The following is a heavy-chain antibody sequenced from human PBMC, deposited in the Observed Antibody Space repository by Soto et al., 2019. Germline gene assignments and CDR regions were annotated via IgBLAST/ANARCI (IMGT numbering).Heavy chain of an antibody. CDR2: IYYSGST. D-gene: IGHD4-17*01. CDR3: ARERTTVRRGFDL. J-gene: IGHJ2*01. V-gene: IGHV4-30-4*01. Sequence: QEQLQESGPGLVKPSQTLSLTCTVSGGSISSGDYYWSWIRQPPGKGLEWIGYIYYSGSTYYNPSLKSRVTISVDTTKNQFSMKLSSVTAADAAVYYCARERTTVRRGFDLWGRGTLVTVSS. CDR1: GGSISSGDYY.